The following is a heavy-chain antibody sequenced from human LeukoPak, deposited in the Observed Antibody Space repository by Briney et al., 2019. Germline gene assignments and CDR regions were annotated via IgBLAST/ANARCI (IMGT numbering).Heavy chain of an antibody. CDR2: IYSDGSRT. V-gene: IGHV3-64D*06. J-gene: IGHJ4*02. CDR1: GFTFSSFA. Sequence: GGSLRLSCAASGFTFSSFAMHWVRQAPGKGLEYLSAIYSDGSRTYYADSVGGRFTISRDNSKNTLYFEMSSLRVEDTAVYYCVKSPGSGWPVWGQGTLLTASS. CDR3: VKSPGSGWPV. D-gene: IGHD6-19*01.